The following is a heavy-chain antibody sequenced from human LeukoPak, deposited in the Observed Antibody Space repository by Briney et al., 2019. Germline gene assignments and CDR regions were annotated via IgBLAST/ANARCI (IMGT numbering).Heavy chain of an antibody. Sequence: SQTLSLTCAISGDSVSSNSVTWNWIRQSPSRGLEWLGRTYYRSTRYNEYAVSVRDRITVNPDTSKNQFSLHLNSVTPEDTAVYYCARRLTQYDCFDPWGQGILVTVSS. CDR2: TYYRSTRYN. J-gene: IGHJ5*02. V-gene: IGHV6-1*01. CDR1: GDSVSSNSVT. CDR3: ARRLTQYDCFDP. D-gene: IGHD2-2*01.